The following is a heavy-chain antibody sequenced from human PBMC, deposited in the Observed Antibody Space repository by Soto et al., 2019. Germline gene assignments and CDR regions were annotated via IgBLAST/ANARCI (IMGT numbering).Heavy chain of an antibody. D-gene: IGHD6-13*01. CDR1: GFTFKSYP. J-gene: IGHJ4*02. CDR2: ISYDGNNK. CDR3: ARDVSVASADYYFDY. Sequence: PGGSLRLSCAASGFTFKSYPLHWVRQAPGKGLEWVAVISYDGNNKYYADSVKGRFTSSRDNSKNTLYLQMNSLRAEDTAVYYCARDVSVASADYYFDYWGQGTLVTVSS. V-gene: IGHV3-30-3*01.